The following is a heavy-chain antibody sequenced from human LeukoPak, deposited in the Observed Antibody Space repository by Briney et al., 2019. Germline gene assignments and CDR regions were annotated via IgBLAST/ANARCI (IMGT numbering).Heavy chain of an antibody. CDR2: ISYDGSNK. V-gene: IGHV3-30*18. J-gene: IGHJ4*02. CDR3: AKGSGPLDY. CDR1: GFTFSSYG. Sequence: GGSLRLSCAASGFTFSSYGMHWVRQAPGKGLEWVAVISYDGSNKYYADSVKGRFTISRDTSKNTLYLQMNSLRAEDTAVYYCAKGSGPLDYWGQGTLVTVS.